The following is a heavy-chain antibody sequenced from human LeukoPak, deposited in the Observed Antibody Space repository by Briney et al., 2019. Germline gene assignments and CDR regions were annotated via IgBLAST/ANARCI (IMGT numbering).Heavy chain of an antibody. CDR3: VSGNDPDYLWGTYRLDTFDI. CDR1: GFRFDSFY. Sequence: GGSLRLSCAASGFRFDSFYMGWIRQVPGKGLDYIALISASGAVPYYAESVKGRFTISRDNAKNSVSLQMNSLSADDTAVYYCVSGNDPDYLWGTYRLDTFDIWGQGTMVIVSS. V-gene: IGHV3-11*04. CDR2: ISASGAVP. J-gene: IGHJ3*02. D-gene: IGHD3-16*02.